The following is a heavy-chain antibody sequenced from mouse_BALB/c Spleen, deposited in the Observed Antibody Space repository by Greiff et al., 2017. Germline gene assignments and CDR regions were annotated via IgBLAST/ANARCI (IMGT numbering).Heavy chain of an antibody. V-gene: IGHV5-9-4*01. CDR2: ISSGGSYT. CDR3: ARANWDY. J-gene: IGHJ2*01. Sequence: EVKLVESGGGLVKPGGSLKLSCAASGFTFSSYAMSWVRQSPEKRLAWVAEISSGGSYTYYPDTVTGRFTISRDNAKNTLYLEMSSLRSEDTAMYYCARANWDYWGQGTTLTVSS. D-gene: IGHD4-1*01. CDR1: GFTFSSYA.